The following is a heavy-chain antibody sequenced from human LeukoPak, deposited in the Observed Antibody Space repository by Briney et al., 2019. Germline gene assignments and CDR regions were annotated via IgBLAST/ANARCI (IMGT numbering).Heavy chain of an antibody. CDR2: SYYSGST. CDR3: ARMNSGSRSDAFDI. D-gene: IGHD1-26*01. CDR1: GGSISSYY. J-gene: IGHJ3*02. Sequence: PSETLSLTCTVYGGSISSYYWRWIRQPPGKGLEWIGYSYYSGSTNYNPSLKSRVTISVDTSKNQFSLKLSSVTAADTAVYYCARMNSGSRSDAFDIWGQGTMVTVSS. V-gene: IGHV4-59*08.